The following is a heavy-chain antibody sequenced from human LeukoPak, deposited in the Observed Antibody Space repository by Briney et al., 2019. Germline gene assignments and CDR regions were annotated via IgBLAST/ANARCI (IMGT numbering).Heavy chain of an antibody. J-gene: IGHJ4*02. CDR1: GYTFTGYY. CDR3: ASSSPYDSSGYYPDY. D-gene: IGHD3-22*01. Sequence: ASVKVSCKASGYTFTGYYMHWVRQAPGQGLEWMGWINPNSGGTNYAQKFQGRVTMTRDTSISTAYMELSRPRSDDTAVYYCASSSPYDSSGYYPDYWGQGTLVTVSS. V-gene: IGHV1-2*02. CDR2: INPNSGGT.